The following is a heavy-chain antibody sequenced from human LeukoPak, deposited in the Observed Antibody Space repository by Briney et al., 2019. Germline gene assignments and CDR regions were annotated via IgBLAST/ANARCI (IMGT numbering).Heavy chain of an antibody. CDR1: GFTFSSYA. D-gene: IGHD4-11*01. CDR3: AKDQMSYSNYDAFDI. CDR2: IRYDGSNK. V-gene: IGHV3-30*02. J-gene: IGHJ3*02. Sequence: PGGSLSPSCAASGFTFSSYAMHWVRQAPGKGLEWVAFIRYDGSNKYYADSVKGRFTISRDNSKNTLYLQMNSLRAEDTAVYYCAKDQMSYSNYDAFDIWGQGTMVTVSS.